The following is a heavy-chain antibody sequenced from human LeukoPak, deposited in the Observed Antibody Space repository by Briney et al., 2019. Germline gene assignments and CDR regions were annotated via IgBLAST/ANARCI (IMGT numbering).Heavy chain of an antibody. Sequence: SETLSLTCTVSGGSISSSSYYWGWIRQPPGKGLEWIGSIYYSGSTYYNPSLKSRVTISVDTSKNQFSLKLSSVTAADTAVYYCARDSSSGLDSWGQGTLVTVSS. J-gene: IGHJ4*02. CDR2: IYYSGST. D-gene: IGHD3-22*01. CDR1: GGSISSSSYY. CDR3: ARDSSSGLDS. V-gene: IGHV4-39*07.